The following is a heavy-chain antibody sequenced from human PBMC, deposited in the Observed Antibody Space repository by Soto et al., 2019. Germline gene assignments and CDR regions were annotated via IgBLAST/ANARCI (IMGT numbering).Heavy chain of an antibody. J-gene: IGHJ6*02. CDR2: IYPGDSDT. V-gene: IGHV5-51*01. CDR3: ARHISNFRYYYSAMDV. D-gene: IGHD4-4*01. Sequence: GESLKISCKGSGYTFSDYWIGWVRQLPGKGLEWMGIIYPGDSDTRYSPSFQAHVTITVDKSTSTAYLQWHPLKASDTAMYYSARHISNFRYYYSAMDVWGQGTTVTVSS. CDR1: GYTFSDYW.